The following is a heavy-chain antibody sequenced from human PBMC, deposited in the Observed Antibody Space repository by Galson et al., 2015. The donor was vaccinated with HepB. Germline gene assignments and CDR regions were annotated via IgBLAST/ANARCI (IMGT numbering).Heavy chain of an antibody. J-gene: IGHJ4*02. CDR2: ISGSGGST. D-gene: IGHD3-22*01. CDR3: AKGSHWFYYDSSGYYYPFDY. Sequence: SLRLSCAASGFTFSSYAMSWVRQAPGKGLEWVSAISGSGGSTYYADSVKGRFTISRDNSKNTLYLQMNSLRAEDTAVYYCAKGSHWFYYDSSGYYYPFDYWGQGTLVTVSS. CDR1: GFTFSSYA. V-gene: IGHV3-23*01.